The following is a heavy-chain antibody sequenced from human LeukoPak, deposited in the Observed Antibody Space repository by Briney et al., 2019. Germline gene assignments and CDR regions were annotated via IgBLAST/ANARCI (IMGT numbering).Heavy chain of an antibody. V-gene: IGHV4-59*01. D-gene: IGHD3-22*01. CDR3: ARDRDSSGLRDFDL. CDR2: IYYSGNT. J-gene: IGHJ2*01. CDR1: GGSISSYY. Sequence: PSETLSLTCTVSGGSISSYYWSWIRQPPGKGLEWIGYIYYSGNTNYNTSLKSRVSISIDTSKNQFSLQPSSVTAADTAVYYCARDRDSSGLRDFDLWGRGTLVTVSA.